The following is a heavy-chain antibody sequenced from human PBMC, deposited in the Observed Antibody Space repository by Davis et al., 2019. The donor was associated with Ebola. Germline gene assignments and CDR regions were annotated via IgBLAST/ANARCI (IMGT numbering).Heavy chain of an antibody. CDR2: IKVYNGNT. CDR3: ARDGGEICSSTSCFHGLDV. V-gene: IGHV1-18*01. Sequence: ASVKVSCKASGYTFINYDIVWVRQAPGQGLEWGGWIKVYNGNTNYAQKLQGRATVATDTSTSTAYMEVRSLRSDDTAVYYCARDGGEICSSTSCFHGLDVWGLGTTVSVSS. D-gene: IGHD2-2*01. CDR1: GYTFINYD. J-gene: IGHJ6*02.